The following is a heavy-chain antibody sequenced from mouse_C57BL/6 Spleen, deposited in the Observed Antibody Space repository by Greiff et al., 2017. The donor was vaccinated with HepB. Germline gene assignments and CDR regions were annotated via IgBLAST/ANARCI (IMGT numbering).Heavy chain of an antibody. CDR2: INPSTGGT. V-gene: IGHV1-42*01. CDR3: ARMEDYGSSYLYYAMDY. J-gene: IGHJ4*01. D-gene: IGHD1-1*01. Sequence: VQLQQSGPELVKPGASVKISCKASGYSFTGYYMNWVKQSPGKSLEWIGEINPSTGGTTYNQKFKAKATLTVDKSSSTAYMQLKSLTSEDSAVYYCARMEDYGSSYLYYAMDYWGQGTSVTVSS. CDR1: GYSFTGYY.